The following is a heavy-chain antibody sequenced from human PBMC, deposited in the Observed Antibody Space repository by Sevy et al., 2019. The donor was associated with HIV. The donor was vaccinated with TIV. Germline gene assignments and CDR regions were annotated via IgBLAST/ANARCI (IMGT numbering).Heavy chain of an antibody. V-gene: IGHV3-30*18. D-gene: IGHD3-10*01. Sequence: GGSLRLSCAASGFTFSSYGMHWVRQAPGKGLEWVAVISYDGSNKYYADSVKGRFTISRDNSKNTLYLQMNSLRAEDTAVYYCAKPLNSGRGACFDYWGQGTLVTVSS. J-gene: IGHJ4*02. CDR1: GFTFSSYG. CDR2: ISYDGSNK. CDR3: AKPLNSGRGACFDY.